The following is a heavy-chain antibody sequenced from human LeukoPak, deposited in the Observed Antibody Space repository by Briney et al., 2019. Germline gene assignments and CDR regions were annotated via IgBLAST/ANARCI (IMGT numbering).Heavy chain of an antibody. CDR2: INPNSGGT. J-gene: IGHJ4*02. CDR1: GYTFTAYY. Sequence: GASVKVSCKASGYTFTAYYIHWVRQAPGQGLEWMGWINPNSGGTNYAQKFQGRVTMTRDTSISTAYMELSRLISDDTAVYYCARDREIAGYDYVWGSYRPGGFDYWGQGTLVTVSS. CDR3: ARDREIAGYDYVWGSYRPGGFDY. D-gene: IGHD3-16*02. V-gene: IGHV1-2*02.